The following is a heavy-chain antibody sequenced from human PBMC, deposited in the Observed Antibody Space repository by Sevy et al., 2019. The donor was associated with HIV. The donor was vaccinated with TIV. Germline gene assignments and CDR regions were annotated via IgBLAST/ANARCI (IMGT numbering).Heavy chain of an antibody. J-gene: IGHJ4*02. CDR3: ARDLPPSATTVAHFDF. CDR1: GFSCSNYE. Sequence: GGSPRLSCAASGFSCSNYEMNWVRQAPGKGLEWISYISSSGSRIYYADSVRGRFIISRDNAKNSLYLQMSSLRAEDTAVYYCARDLPPSATTVAHFDFWGQGTLVTVSS. V-gene: IGHV3-48*03. CDR2: ISSSGSRI. D-gene: IGHD4-17*01.